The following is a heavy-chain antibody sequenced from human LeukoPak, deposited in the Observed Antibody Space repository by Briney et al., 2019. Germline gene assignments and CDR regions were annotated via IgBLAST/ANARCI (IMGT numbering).Heavy chain of an antibody. J-gene: IGHJ6*02. CDR3: AKGHDYDSSGYYYGGYGMDV. Sequence: GGSLRLSCAASGFTFSSYAMSWVRQAPGKGLEWVSAISGSGGSTYYADSVKGRFTISRDNSKNTLYLQMNSLRAEDTAVYYCAKGHDYDSSGYYYGGYGMDVWGQGTTVTVSS. V-gene: IGHV3-23*01. CDR1: GFTFSSYA. CDR2: ISGSGGST. D-gene: IGHD3-22*01.